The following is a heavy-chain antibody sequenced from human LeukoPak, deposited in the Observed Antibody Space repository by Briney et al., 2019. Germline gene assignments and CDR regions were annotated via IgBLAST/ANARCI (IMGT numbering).Heavy chain of an antibody. V-gene: IGHV3-48*01. CDR3: ARATKIVVVSNFDY. CDR2: ITTTGDTK. J-gene: IGHJ4*02. Sequence: GGSLRLSCGGSGFILSDYRMDWVRQAPGKGREWVSLITTTGDTKYYADSVKGRFTISRDNAKNSLSLQMNSLRAEDTAVYYCARATKIVVVSNFDYWGQGTLVTVSS. D-gene: IGHD3-22*01. CDR1: GFILSDYR.